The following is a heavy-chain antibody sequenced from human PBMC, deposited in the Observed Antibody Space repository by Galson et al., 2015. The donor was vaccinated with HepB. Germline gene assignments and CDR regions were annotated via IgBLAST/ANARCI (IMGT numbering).Heavy chain of an antibody. V-gene: IGHV4-59*08. CDR3: ARWGGRDTAIDY. D-gene: IGHD1-1*01. CDR1: GGSISGYS. Sequence: TLSLTCTASGGSISGYSWSWIRQPPGKGLEWIGYIHYSGSTSYNPSLKTRVTISVDTSKNQFFLRLSSVTAADTAVYSCARWGGRDTAIDYWGQGTLVTVSS. CDR2: IHYSGST. J-gene: IGHJ4*02.